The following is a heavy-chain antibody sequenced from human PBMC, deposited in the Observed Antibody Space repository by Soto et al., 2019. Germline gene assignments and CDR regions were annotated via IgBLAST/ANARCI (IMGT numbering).Heavy chain of an antibody. Sequence: ASVKVSCKASGYTFTSYDINWVRQATGQGLEWMGWMNPNSGNTGYAQKFQGRVTMTRNTSISTAYMELSSLRSEDTAVYYCARQHRYCSGGSCYSHSYYYYYMDVWGKGTTVTSP. CDR1: GYTFTSYD. D-gene: IGHD2-15*01. J-gene: IGHJ6*03. V-gene: IGHV1-8*01. CDR3: ARQHRYCSGGSCYSHSYYYYYMDV. CDR2: MNPNSGNT.